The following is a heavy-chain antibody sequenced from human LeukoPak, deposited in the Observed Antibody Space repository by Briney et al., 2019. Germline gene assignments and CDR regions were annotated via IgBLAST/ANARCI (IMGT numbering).Heavy chain of an antibody. CDR2: IYYSGST. V-gene: IGHV4-39*07. CDR1: GGSISSSSYY. CDR3: ARDFRGVVVPAAHFDY. J-gene: IGHJ4*02. D-gene: IGHD2-2*01. Sequence: SETLSLTCTVSGGSISSSSYYWGWIRQPPGKGLEWIGSIYYSGSTYYNPSLKSRVTISVDTSKNQFSLKLGSVTAADTAVYYCARDFRGVVVPAAHFDYWGQGTLVTVSS.